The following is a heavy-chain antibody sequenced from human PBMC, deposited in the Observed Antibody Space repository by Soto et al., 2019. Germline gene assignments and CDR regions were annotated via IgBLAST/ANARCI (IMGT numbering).Heavy chain of an antibody. J-gene: IGHJ4*02. CDR1: GFTFSTYW. D-gene: IGHD3-10*01. CDR3: EREFGKGDY. Sequence: EVQLVESGGGLVQPGGSLRLSCVVSGFTFSTYWMHWVRQAPGKGLVWVSRIKSDGSSTNYADSVKGRFAVSRDNAKNTLILQMNSLRADDTAVYYCEREFGKGDYWGQGTLVTVSS. V-gene: IGHV3-74*01. CDR2: IKSDGSST.